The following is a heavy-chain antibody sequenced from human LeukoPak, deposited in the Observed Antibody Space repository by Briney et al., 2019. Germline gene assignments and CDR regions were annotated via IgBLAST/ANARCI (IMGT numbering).Heavy chain of an antibody. CDR1: GFTFSSHA. CDR2: ISSTGGST. J-gene: IGHJ4*02. Sequence: GGSLRLSCAASGFTFSSHAMSRVRQAPGKGLEWVSTISSTGGSTYYADSVKGRFTISRDSSKNTLYLQMTTLRADDTAVYYCAKRDLPYWGQGTLVTVSS. V-gene: IGHV3-23*01. CDR3: AKRDLPY.